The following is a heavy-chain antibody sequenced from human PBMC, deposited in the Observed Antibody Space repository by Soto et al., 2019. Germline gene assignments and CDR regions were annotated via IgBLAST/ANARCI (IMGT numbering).Heavy chain of an antibody. CDR3: ARELVVITGYYYYYYGMDV. CDR1: GYTFTSDY. D-gene: IGHD3-22*01. Sequence: ASLKVSCKASGYTFTSDYMHWVRHAPGQGLEWMGIINPSGGSTSYAQKFQGRVTMTRDTSTSTVYMELSSLRSEDTAVYYCARELVVITGYYYYYYGMDVWGQGTTVTVSS. V-gene: IGHV1-46*01. CDR2: INPSGGST. J-gene: IGHJ6*02.